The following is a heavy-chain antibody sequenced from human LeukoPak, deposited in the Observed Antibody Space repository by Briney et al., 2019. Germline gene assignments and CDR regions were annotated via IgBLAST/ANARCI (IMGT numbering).Heavy chain of an antibody. J-gene: IGHJ4*02. CDR3: ARLIGDRTIYDY. D-gene: IGHD6-6*01. CDR1: GFTFDDYG. Sequence: GGSLRLSCAASGFTFDDYGMSWVRQAPGKGLEWVASINQGGSETYYVESVKGRFTISRDNAMNSFFLQMNSLRAEDTAVYYCARLIGDRTIYDYWGQGTLVTVSS. V-gene: IGHV3-7*01. CDR2: INQGGSET.